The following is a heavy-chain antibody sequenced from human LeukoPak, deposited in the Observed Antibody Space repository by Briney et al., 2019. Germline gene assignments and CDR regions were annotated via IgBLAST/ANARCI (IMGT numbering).Heavy chain of an antibody. Sequence: GGSLRLSCAASGFTFSDYYMSWIRQAPGKGLDWVSYISSSSSYTNYADSVKGRFTISRDNAKNSLYLQMNSLRAEDTAVYYCARDLEAAAGPFDYWGQGILVTVSS. V-gene: IGHV3-11*06. CDR3: ARDLEAAAGPFDY. D-gene: IGHD6-13*01. CDR2: ISSSSSYT. CDR1: GFTFSDYY. J-gene: IGHJ4*02.